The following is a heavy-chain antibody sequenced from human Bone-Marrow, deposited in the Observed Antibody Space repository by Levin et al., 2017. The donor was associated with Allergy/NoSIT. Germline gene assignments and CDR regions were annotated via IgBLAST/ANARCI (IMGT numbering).Heavy chain of an antibody. Sequence: PGGSLRLSCAASGFTFSDYYMSWIRQAPGKGLECVSYISSSSSYTKYADSVKGRFTISRDNAKNSLYLQMNSLRAEDTAVYYCARDPEEHTLLRYFDYWGQGTLVTVSS. D-gene: IGHD3-9*01. CDR2: ISSSSSYT. CDR3: ARDPEEHTLLRYFDY. CDR1: GFTFSDYY. J-gene: IGHJ4*02. V-gene: IGHV3-11*05.